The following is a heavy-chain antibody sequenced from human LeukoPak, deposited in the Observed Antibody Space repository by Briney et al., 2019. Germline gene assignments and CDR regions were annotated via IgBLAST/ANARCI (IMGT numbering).Heavy chain of an antibody. D-gene: IGHD6-13*01. CDR2: INPNSGGT. CDR1: GYTFTDYY. J-gene: IGHJ4*02. Sequence: GSVKVSCKASGYTFTDYYMHWVRQAPGQGLGWMGWINPNSGGTNYAQKFQGRVTMTRDTSISTAYMELSRLRSDDTAVFYCAREEVIAAAGPTLDYWGQGALVTVSS. CDR3: AREEVIAAAGPTLDY. V-gene: IGHV1-2*02.